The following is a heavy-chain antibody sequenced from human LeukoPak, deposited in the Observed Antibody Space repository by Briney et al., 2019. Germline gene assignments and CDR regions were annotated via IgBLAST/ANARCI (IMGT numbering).Heavy chain of an antibody. CDR2: IYPRDGST. CDR3: ARDQEGFDY. Sequence: ASVKVSCKASGYTFTSNYIHWVRQAPGQGLEWMGMIYPRDGSTSYAQKFQGRVTVTRDTSTSAVHMELSSLRSEDTAVYYCARDQEGFDYWGQGTLVTVSS. V-gene: IGHV1-46*01. J-gene: IGHJ4*02. CDR1: GYTFTSNY.